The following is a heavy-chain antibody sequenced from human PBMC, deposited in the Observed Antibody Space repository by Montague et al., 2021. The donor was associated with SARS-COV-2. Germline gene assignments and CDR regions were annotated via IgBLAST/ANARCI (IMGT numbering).Heavy chain of an antibody. CDR2: ISGGGDMT. D-gene: IGHD6-19*01. CDR3: AKKTIAVPGSPHFDS. Sequence: LRLSCAASGFTFSSYGMFWVRQTPGKGLEWVSAISGGGDMTYYADSVKGRFTISRDNSKNTLYLQMNTLRAKDTAVYFCAKKTIAVPGSPHFDSWGQGTLVTVSS. CDR1: GFTFSSYG. J-gene: IGHJ4*02. V-gene: IGHV3-23*01.